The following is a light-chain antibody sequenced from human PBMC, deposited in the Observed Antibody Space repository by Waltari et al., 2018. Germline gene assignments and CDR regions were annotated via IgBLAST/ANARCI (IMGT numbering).Light chain of an antibody. V-gene: IGLV1-40*01. CDR2: SFS. J-gene: IGLJ2*01. Sequence: SVLTQPPPVSGAPGQRVTIAWSGITSNIGADFDVHWYQQVPGTAPILLLHSFSNRPSGVSDRFSGFNSGASASLVITGLQAEDEAMYYCQSYDTTLSAVVFGGWTRLTV. CDR3: QSYDTTLSAVV. CDR1: TSNIGADFD.